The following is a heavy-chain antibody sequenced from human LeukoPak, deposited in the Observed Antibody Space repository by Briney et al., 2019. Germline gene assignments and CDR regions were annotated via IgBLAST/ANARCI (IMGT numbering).Heavy chain of an antibody. D-gene: IGHD4-17*01. V-gene: IGHV4-39*07. CDR2: IYYSGST. CDR1: GGSISSSSYY. J-gene: IGHJ6*03. CDR3: AGVKYGDYYYYYMDV. Sequence: PSETLSLTCTVSGGSISSSSYYWGWIRQPPGKGLEWIGSIYYSGSTYYNPSLKSRVTISVDTSKNQFSLKLSSVTAADTAVYYCAGVKYGDYYYYYMDVWGKGTTVTVSS.